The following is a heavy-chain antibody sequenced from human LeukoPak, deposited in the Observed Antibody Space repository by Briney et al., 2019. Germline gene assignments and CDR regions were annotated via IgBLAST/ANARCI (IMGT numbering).Heavy chain of an antibody. CDR2: IKQDGSDK. V-gene: IGHV3-7*01. D-gene: IGHD4-17*01. Sequence: PGGSLRLSCVASGFTFSSRDWMTWVRQAPGEGLEWVANIKQDGSDKNYVDSGKGRFTISRDNAKNSLYLQMNSLRAEDTAVYYCARDPDYGDYSEDVRDAFDIWGQGTMVTVSS. J-gene: IGHJ3*02. CDR1: GFTFSSRDW. CDR3: ARDPDYGDYSEDVRDAFDI.